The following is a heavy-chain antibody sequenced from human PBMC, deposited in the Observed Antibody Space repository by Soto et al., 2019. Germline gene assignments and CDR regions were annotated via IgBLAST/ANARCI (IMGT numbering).Heavy chain of an antibody. D-gene: IGHD5-18*01. CDR3: ARDSPLPGYNYRYYFAY. V-gene: IGHV3-33*01. CDR1: GFTFRTYG. CDR2: IWYDGSNK. J-gene: IGHJ4*02. Sequence: PGGSLRLSCAASGFTFRTYGMHWVRQAPGKGLEWVAVIWYDGSNKYFADSVKGRFTISRDNSKDTLYLQMNSLRAEDTAVYYCARDSPLPGYNYRYYFAYCGQGTLVTVSS.